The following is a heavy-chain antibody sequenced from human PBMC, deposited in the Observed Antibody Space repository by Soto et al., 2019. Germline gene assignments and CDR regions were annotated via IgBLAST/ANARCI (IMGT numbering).Heavy chain of an antibody. V-gene: IGHV3-21*01. CDR1: GFTFSSYS. D-gene: IGHD3-10*01. CDR2: ISSSSSYI. J-gene: IGHJ4*02. CDR3: ARDITMVRGVIVDY. Sequence: GGSLRLSCAASGFTFSSYSMNWVRQAPGKGLEWVSSISSSSSYIYYADSVKGRFTISRDNAKNSLYLQMNSLRAEDTAVYYCARDITMVRGVIVDYWGQGTLVTVSS.